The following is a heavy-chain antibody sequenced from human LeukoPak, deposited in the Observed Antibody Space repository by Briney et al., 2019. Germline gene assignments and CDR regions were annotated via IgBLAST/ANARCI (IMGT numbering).Heavy chain of an antibody. V-gene: IGHV3-7*01. D-gene: IGHD4-17*01. CDR2: IKQDGSEK. Sequence: GGCLSLSCAVSGFTLSSFWMSWVRQAPGRGLEWGANIKQDGSEKYYVDSVKGRFTISRDNAKNSLYLQMNSLRAEDTAVYYCARGAHLTVTTRNDYYYMDVWGKGTTVTVSS. J-gene: IGHJ6*03. CDR1: GFTLSSFW. CDR3: ARGAHLTVTTRNDYYYMDV.